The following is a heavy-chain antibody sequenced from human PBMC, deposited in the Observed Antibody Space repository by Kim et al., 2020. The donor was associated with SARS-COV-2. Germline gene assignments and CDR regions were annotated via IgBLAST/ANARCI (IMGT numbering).Heavy chain of an antibody. J-gene: IGHJ5*02. Sequence: SETLSLTCAVYGGSFSGYYWSWIRQPPGKGLEWIGEINHSGSTNYNPSLKSRVTISVDTSKNQFSLKLSSVTAADTAVYYCARGGSTLLNVRLNWFDPWGQGTLVTVSS. V-gene: IGHV4-34*01. D-gene: IGHD3-10*01. CDR3: ARGGSTLLNVRLNWFDP. CDR2: INHSGST. CDR1: GGSFSGYY.